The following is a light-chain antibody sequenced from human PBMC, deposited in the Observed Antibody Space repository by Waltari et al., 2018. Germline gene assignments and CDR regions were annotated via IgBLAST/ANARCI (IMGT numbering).Light chain of an antibody. CDR3: QSAANSVTFDVV. CDR1: AFPKQY. CDR2: KDN. V-gene: IGLV3-25*03. J-gene: IGLJ2*01. Sequence: SNELTQPPPVSVSPGQTARITCSGDAFPKQYAYWFQQKPGQAPLMLIYKDNERPSGIPERFSASSAGTTVTLTISGVQAEDEADYYCQSAANSVTFDVVFGGGTKLTVL.